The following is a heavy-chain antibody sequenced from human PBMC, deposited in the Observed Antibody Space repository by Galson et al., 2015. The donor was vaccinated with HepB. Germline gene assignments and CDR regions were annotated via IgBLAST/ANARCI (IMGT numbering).Heavy chain of an antibody. CDR3: AKGYGLFDS. V-gene: IGHV3-23*01. CDR1: GFAFDSHA. CDR2: IAGKSDST. Sequence: SLRLSCAASGFAFDSHAMSWVRQAPGRGLEWISGIAGKSDSTFYADSVKGRFTVSKDNSNNMLYLQMNSLRAEDAGLYFCAKGYGLFDSWGQGILVTVSS. D-gene: IGHD5-18*01. J-gene: IGHJ5*01.